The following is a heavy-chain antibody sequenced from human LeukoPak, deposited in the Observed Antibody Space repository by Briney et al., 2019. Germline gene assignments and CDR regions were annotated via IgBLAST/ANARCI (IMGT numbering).Heavy chain of an antibody. CDR1: GFTFSSYS. J-gene: IGHJ4*02. CDR2: ISSTSSYI. CDR3: AKLISYSSSWGY. Sequence: PGGSLRFSCAASGFTFSSYSLNWVRQTPGKGLEWVSSISSTSSYIYYADSLRGRFTISRDNAKNSLYLQMNSLRAEDTAVYYCAKLISYSSSWGYWGQGTLVTVSS. D-gene: IGHD6-13*01. V-gene: IGHV3-21*04.